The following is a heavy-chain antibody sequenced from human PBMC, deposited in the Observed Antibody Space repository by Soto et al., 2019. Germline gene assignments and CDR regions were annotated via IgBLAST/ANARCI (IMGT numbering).Heavy chain of an antibody. CDR1: GFTFSNYA. J-gene: IGHJ6*03. Sequence: GGSLRLSCAASGFTFSNYAISWVRQAPGKGLEWVSVISGSGGSTYYADSVKGRFTISRDNSRNTLYLQMNSLRAEDTAVYYCAKVRRTIVVVPAAITDYYYYMDVWGKGTTVTVSS. V-gene: IGHV3-23*01. CDR3: AKVRRTIVVVPAAITDYYYYMDV. CDR2: ISGSGGST. D-gene: IGHD2-2*02.